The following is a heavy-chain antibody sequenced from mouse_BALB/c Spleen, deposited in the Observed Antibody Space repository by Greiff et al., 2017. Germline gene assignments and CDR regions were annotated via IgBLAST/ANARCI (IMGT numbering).Heavy chain of an antibody. Sequence: QVQLQQSGAELVRPGTSVKISCKASGYTFTNYWLRWVKQRPGHGLEWIGDIYPGGGSTNYNEKFKGKAILTADTSSSTAYMQLSSLTSEDSAVYFCARGAYGYDRGFDYWGQGTTLTVSS. J-gene: IGHJ2*01. V-gene: IGHV1-63*02. CDR2: IYPGGGST. D-gene: IGHD2-2*01. CDR3: ARGAYGYDRGFDY. CDR1: GYTFTNYW.